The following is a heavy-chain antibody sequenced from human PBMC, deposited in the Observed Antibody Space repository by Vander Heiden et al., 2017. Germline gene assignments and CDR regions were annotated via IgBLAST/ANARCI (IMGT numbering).Heavy chain of an antibody. CDR2: IYSGGST. V-gene: IGHV3-53*01. Sequence: VQLVESGGGLIQPGGSLRLSCAASGFTVSSNYMSWVRQAPVKGLEWVSVIYSGGSTYDADSVKGRFTISRDNSKNTLYLQMNSLRAEDTAVYYCARESVEWEPTQVYYYYGMDVWGQGTTVTVSS. D-gene: IGHD1-26*01. CDR3: ARESVEWEPTQVYYYYGMDV. CDR1: GFTVSSNY. J-gene: IGHJ6*02.